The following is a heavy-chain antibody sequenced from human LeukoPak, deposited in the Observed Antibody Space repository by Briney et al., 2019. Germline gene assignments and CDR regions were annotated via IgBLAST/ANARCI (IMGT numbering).Heavy chain of an antibody. V-gene: IGHV3-21*01. CDR3: AKEGGRWLQGNDY. CDR1: GFTFSSYS. D-gene: IGHD5-24*01. Sequence: GGSLRLSCAASGFTFSSYSMNWVRQAPGKGLEWVSSISSSSSYIYYADSVKGRFTISRDNAKNSLYLQMNSLRAEDTAVYYCAKEGGRWLQGNDYWGQGTLVTVSS. CDR2: ISSSSSYI. J-gene: IGHJ4*02.